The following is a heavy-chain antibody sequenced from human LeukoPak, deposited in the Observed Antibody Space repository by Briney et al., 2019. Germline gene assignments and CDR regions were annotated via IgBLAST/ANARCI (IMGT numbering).Heavy chain of an antibody. V-gene: IGHV1-2*02. J-gene: IGHJ5*02. CDR1: GYTFTDYC. Sequence: ASVKVSCKASGYTFTDYCMHWVRQAPGQGLEWMGWINPNSGGTSYAQKFQGRVTMTRDTSISTAYMELSSLRSDDTAVYFCARVGTSWYMEYWFDPWGQGTLVTVSS. CDR2: INPNSGGT. D-gene: IGHD6-13*01. CDR3: ARVGTSWYMEYWFDP.